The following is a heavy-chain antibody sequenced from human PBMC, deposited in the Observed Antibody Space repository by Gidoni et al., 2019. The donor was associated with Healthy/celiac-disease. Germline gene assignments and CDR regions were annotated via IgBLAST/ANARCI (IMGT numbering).Heavy chain of an antibody. J-gene: IGHJ5*02. V-gene: IGHV3-23*01. CDR2: ISGSGGST. D-gene: IGHD4-17*01. Sequence: EVQLLESGGGLVQPGGSLRLSCAASGFSFSSYAMSWVRQAPGKGLEWVSAISGSGGSTYDADSVKGRFTISRDNSKNTLYLQMNSLRAEDTAVYYCAKQVYGDYDTNWFDPWGQGTLVTVSS. CDR1: GFSFSSYA. CDR3: AKQVYGDYDTNWFDP.